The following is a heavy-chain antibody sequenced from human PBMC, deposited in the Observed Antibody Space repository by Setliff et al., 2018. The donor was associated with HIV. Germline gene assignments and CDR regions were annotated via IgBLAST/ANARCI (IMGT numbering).Heavy chain of an antibody. V-gene: IGHV4-39*07. J-gene: IGHJ3*02. D-gene: IGHD3-10*01. Sequence: LSLTCTVSGGSISSSNYYWGWVRQPPGKGLEWIGSIYYSGSTNYNPSLKSRVTISVDTSKNQFSLKLRSVTAADTAVYYCVRAPTHYFGNNRSSWPDAFDIWGLGTMVTVSS. CDR2: IYYSGST. CDR1: GGSISSSNYY. CDR3: VRAPTHYFGNNRSSWPDAFDI.